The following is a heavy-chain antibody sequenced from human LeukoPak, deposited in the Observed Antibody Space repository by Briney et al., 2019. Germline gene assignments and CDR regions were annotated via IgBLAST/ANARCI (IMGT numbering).Heavy chain of an antibody. CDR3: ASRSRRGYSYGPRDYYMDV. Sequence: EASVKVSCKASGGTFSSYAISWVRQAPGQGLEWMGRVIPIFGTANYAQKFQGRVTITTDESTSTAYMELSSLRSEDTAVYYCASRSRRGYSYGPRDYYMDVWGKGTTVTVSS. CDR1: GGTFSSYA. D-gene: IGHD5-18*01. J-gene: IGHJ6*03. V-gene: IGHV1-69*05. CDR2: VIPIFGTA.